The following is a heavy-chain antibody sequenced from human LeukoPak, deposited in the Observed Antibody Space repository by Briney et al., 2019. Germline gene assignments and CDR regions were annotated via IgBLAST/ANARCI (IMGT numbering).Heavy chain of an antibody. CDR2: IYSGGTT. CDR3: ARGPVTRFEI. Sequence: GGSLRLSCAPSGFTVSSNYMSWVRQAPGKGLEWVSVIYSGGTTYYADSVKGRFTISRDNSNNTLYLQMNSLGAEDTAVYYCARGPVTRFEIWGQGTMVTVCS. J-gene: IGHJ3*02. V-gene: IGHV3-53*01. D-gene: IGHD4-17*01. CDR1: GFTVSSNY.